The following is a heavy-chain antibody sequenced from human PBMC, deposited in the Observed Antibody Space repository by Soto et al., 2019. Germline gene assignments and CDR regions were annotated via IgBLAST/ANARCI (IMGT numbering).Heavy chain of an antibody. V-gene: IGHV3-23*01. D-gene: IGHD4-17*01. CDR1: GFTFSSYA. CDR2: ISGSGGST. J-gene: IGHJ4*02. CDR3: ANSDYGDYESVY. Sequence: GSLRLSCAASGFTFSSYAMSWVRQAPGKGLEWVSAISGSGGSTYYADSVKGRFTISRDNSKNTLYLQMNSLRAEDTAVYYCANSDYGDYESVYWGQGTLVTVSS.